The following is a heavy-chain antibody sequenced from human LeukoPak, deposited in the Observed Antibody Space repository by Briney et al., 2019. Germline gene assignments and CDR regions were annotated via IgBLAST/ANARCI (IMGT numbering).Heavy chain of an antibody. CDR2: IIPIFGTA. CDR3: ARNLLTTYWFDP. V-gene: IGHV1-69*05. D-gene: IGHD3-9*01. Sequence: ASVKVSCKASGGTFSSYAISWVRQAPGQGLEWMGRIIPIFGTANYAQKFQGRVTITTDESTSTAYMELSNLRSEDTAVYYCARNLLTTYWFDPWGQGTLVTVSS. CDR1: GGTFSSYA. J-gene: IGHJ5*02.